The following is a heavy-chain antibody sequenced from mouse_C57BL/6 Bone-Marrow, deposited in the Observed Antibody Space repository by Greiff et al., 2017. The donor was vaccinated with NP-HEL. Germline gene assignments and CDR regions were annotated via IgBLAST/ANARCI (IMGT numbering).Heavy chain of an antibody. CDR1: GYTFTSYW. CDR2: IDPSDSYT. D-gene: IGHD3-2*02. Sequence: QVQLQQSGAELVMPGASVKLSCKASGYTFTSYWMHWVKQRPGQGLEWIGEIDPSDSYTNYNQKFKGKSTLTVDKSSSTAYMQLSSLTSEDSAVYYCASKSAQYYFGYWGQGATLTVSS. CDR3: ASKSAQYYFGY. J-gene: IGHJ2*01. V-gene: IGHV1-69*01.